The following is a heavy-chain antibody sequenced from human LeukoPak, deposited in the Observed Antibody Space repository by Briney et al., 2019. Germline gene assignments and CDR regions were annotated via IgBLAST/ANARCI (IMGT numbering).Heavy chain of an antibody. J-gene: IGHJ4*02. CDR1: GGSITSYC. CDR2: IYYTGST. Sequence: SETLSLTCTVSGGSITSYCWSWIRQPPGKGLQWIGYIYYTGSTNYNPSLKSRVTISVDTSENQFSLKLTSVTAADTAVYYCARQPLGGYYFDYWGQGTLVAVSS. V-gene: IGHV4-59*08. CDR3: ARQPLGGYYFDY. D-gene: IGHD7-27*01.